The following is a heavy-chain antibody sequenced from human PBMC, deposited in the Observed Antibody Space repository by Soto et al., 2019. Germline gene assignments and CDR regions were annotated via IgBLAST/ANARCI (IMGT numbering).Heavy chain of an antibody. J-gene: IGHJ5*02. D-gene: IGHD6-19*01. CDR2: IIPIFGTA. Sequence: QVQLVQSGAEVKKPGSSVKVSCKASGGTFSSYAISWVRQAPGQGLEWMGGIIPIFGTANYAQKFQGRVTIXXDXTXTTAYMEQGSRRSEDTAVYYCARAIQPSLVQFWFDPWGQGTLVTVSS. CDR3: ARAIQPSLVQFWFDP. CDR1: GGTFSSYA. V-gene: IGHV1-69*05.